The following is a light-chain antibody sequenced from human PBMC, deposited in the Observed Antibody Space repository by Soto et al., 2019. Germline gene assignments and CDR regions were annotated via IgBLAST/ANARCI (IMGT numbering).Light chain of an antibody. CDR2: DVS. CDR3: QQYGDSVFT. Sequence: EIVLTQSPATLSLSPGDRATLSCRASQSVTSALAWFQQKPGQAPRLLIYDVSRRATGIPARFSGSGSGTDFTLTISRLEPEDFGVYYCQQYGDSVFTFGPGTKVEIK. V-gene: IGKV3-11*01. CDR1: QSVTSA. J-gene: IGKJ3*01.